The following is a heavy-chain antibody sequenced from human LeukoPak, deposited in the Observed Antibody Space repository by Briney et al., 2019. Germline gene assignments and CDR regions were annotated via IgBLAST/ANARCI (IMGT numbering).Heavy chain of an antibody. V-gene: IGHV3-23*01. Sequence: GGSLRLSCAASGFTLRSSAMSWVRQAPGKGLEWVSAISGDGGTISYAASVRGRFTISRDNAKNTLFLQMSSLRAGVTALYYCAKELYGNPSGYWGQGTRVTVSS. D-gene: IGHD2-8*01. CDR1: GFTLRSSA. J-gene: IGHJ4*02. CDR3: AKELYGNPSGY. CDR2: ISGDGGTI.